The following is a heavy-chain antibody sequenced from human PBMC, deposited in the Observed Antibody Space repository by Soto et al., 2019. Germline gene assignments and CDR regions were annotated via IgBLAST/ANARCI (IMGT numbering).Heavy chain of an antibody. J-gene: IGHJ4*02. CDR2: IIPIFGTA. Sequence: QVQLVQSGAEVKKPGSSVKVSCKASGGTFSSYAISWVRQAPGQGLEWMGGIIPIFGTANYAQKFQGRVTITADESTSTAYMELSRVRSEDTAVYYCARETEGVAVAGREGGYYFDYWGQGTLVTVSS. D-gene: IGHD6-19*01. CDR1: GGTFSSYA. CDR3: ARETEGVAVAGREGGYYFDY. V-gene: IGHV1-69*12.